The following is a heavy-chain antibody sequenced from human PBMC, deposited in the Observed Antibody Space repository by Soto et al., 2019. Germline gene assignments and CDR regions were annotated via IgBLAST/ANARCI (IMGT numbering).Heavy chain of an antibody. CDR2: IRAKVSGGAT. CDR3: TRGEQLFDL. CDR1: GFNFGDYA. Sequence: GGSLRLSCTVSGFNFGDYAMAWVRQSPGAGLEWLGFIRAKVSGGATQYAASLNGRFTISRDDSKSMSYLHMSSLMPEDTAVSFCTRGEQLFDLWGQGALVTVS. J-gene: IGHJ5*02. V-gene: IGHV3-49*04. D-gene: IGHD1-1*01.